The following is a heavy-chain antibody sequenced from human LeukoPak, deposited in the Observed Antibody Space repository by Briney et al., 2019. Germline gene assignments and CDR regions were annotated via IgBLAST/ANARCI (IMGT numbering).Heavy chain of an antibody. Sequence: PGGSLRLSCAVSGFTFSSYSMNWVRQAPGKGLEWIGEVNLQGSTNYNPSLMRRVAISVDTSANHVSLQLTSVTAADTAVYYCAREGGPYRPLDYSGQGTLVTVSS. CDR1: GFTFSSYS. J-gene: IGHJ4*02. CDR3: AREGGPYRPLDY. V-gene: IGHV4-4*02. CDR2: VNLQGST.